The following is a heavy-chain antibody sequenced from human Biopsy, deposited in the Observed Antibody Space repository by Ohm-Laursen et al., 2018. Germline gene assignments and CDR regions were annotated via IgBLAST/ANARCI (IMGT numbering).Heavy chain of an antibody. J-gene: IGHJ4*02. CDR1: VGTFNSYA. D-gene: IGHD3-16*01. V-gene: IGHV1-69*06. Sequence: SVKVSCKAAVGTFNSYAISWVRQAPGQGLEWVGGIIPIFDTANYAQKFQGRVTITADKSTTTSYMVLSSLRSDDTAIYYCARENYYETGGYDGFSDSWGQGTLISVSS. CDR3: ARENYYETGGYDGFSDS. CDR2: IIPIFDTA.